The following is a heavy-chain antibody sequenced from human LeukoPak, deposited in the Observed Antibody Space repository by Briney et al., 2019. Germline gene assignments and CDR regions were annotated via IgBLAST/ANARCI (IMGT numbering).Heavy chain of an antibody. Sequence: ASKTQSLTCAVFGGSISSSDYSWTWIRQHPGKGLEWIATIYYSGSTENNPSLKSRVTISVDTSKNQVSLKLSSVTAADTAVYYCARGSNYDTLGYHFEYWGQGTLVTVSS. D-gene: IGHD3-16*01. V-gene: IGHV4-31*11. CDR2: IYYSGST. CDR3: ARGSNYDTLGYHFEY. CDR1: GGSISSSDYS. J-gene: IGHJ4*02.